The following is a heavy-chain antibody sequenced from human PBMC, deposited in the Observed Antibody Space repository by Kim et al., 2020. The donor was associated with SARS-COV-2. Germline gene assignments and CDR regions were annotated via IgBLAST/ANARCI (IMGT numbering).Heavy chain of an antibody. CDR3: AKAVSTNNWYADAFDM. J-gene: IGHJ3*02. Sequence: SVKGRLTISRDNSKNTLYLQMNSLRAEDTAVYYCAKAVSTNNWYADAFDMWGQGTLVAVSS. V-gene: IGHV3-23*03. D-gene: IGHD1-1*01.